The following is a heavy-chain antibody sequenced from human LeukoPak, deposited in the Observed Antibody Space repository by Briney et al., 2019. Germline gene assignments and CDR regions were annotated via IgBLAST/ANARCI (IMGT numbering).Heavy chain of an antibody. V-gene: IGHV1-46*01. CDR2: INPSGGST. Sequence: ASVKVSCKASGYTFTSYYMHWVRQAPGQGLEWMGIINPSGGSTSYAQKFQGRVTMTRDTSTSTVYMELSSLRSEDTAVYYCARDRIAAAGGDALDIWGQGTMVTVSS. CDR3: ARDRIAAAGGDALDI. J-gene: IGHJ3*02. CDR1: GYTFTSYY. D-gene: IGHD6-13*01.